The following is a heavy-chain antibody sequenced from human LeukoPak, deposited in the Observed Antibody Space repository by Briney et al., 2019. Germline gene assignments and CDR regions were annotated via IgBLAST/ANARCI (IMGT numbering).Heavy chain of an antibody. CDR3: AIPRGMRYYDSSGSPEAFDI. D-gene: IGHD3-22*01. V-gene: IGHV1-69*06. CDR1: GGTFSSYT. CDR2: IIPIFGTA. J-gene: IGHJ3*02. Sequence: ASVKVSCKASGGTFSSYTINWVRQAPGQGLEWMGGIIPIFGTACYAQKFQGRVTITADKSTSTAYMELSSLRSEDTAVYYCAIPRGMRYYDSSGSPEAFDIWGQGTMVTVSS.